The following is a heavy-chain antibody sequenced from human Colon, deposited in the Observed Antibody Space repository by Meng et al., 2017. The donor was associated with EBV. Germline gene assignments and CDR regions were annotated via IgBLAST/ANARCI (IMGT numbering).Heavy chain of an antibody. Sequence: HPQGSGPGLLQPSPPLSRTCSVACVSVSSGGYYWTWIRQHPGKGLEWFGHIYYSGSTFYNPSLKRRVIISIDTSKNQFSLNLRSVTAADTAVYYCARVSSGWDYFDYWGQGTLVTVSS. J-gene: IGHJ4*02. D-gene: IGHD6-19*01. CDR3: ARVSSGWDYFDY. CDR1: CVSVSSGGYY. CDR2: IYYSGST. V-gene: IGHV4-31*03.